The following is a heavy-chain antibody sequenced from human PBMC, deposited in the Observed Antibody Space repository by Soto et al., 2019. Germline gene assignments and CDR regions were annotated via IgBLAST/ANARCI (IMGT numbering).Heavy chain of an antibody. Sequence: QVQLVESGGGVVQPGKSLRLSCVASGFTFSGYAMHWIRQAPGKAPEWVALISSDGSSTLYADSVRGRFNISRDNSRDTLYLQLNSLRPDDTAVFSCARGAYRYFDYWGQGTLVTVSS. J-gene: IGHJ4*02. D-gene: IGHD4-4*01. CDR2: ISSDGSST. CDR3: ARGAYRYFDY. CDR1: GFTFSGYA. V-gene: IGHV3-30-3*01.